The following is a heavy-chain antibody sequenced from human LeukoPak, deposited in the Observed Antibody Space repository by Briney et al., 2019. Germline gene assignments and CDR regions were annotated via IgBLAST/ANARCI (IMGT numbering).Heavy chain of an antibody. CDR2: ISSSSSTI. Sequence: GGSLRLSCAASGFTFSDYYMSWIRQAPGKGLEWVSYISSSSSTINYADSVKGRFTISRDNAKNSLYLQMNSLRAEDTAVYYCARDLGYSSRWYSLGYFQHWGQGTLVTVSS. V-gene: IGHV3-11*04. CDR3: ARDLGYSSRWYSLGYFQH. D-gene: IGHD6-19*01. CDR1: GFTFSDYY. J-gene: IGHJ1*01.